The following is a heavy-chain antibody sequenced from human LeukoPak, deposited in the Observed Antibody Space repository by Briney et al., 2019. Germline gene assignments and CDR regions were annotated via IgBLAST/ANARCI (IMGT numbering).Heavy chain of an antibody. CDR1: GGTFSSYA. D-gene: IGHD3-10*01. Sequence: APVKPSCKASGGTFSSYAISWVPQAPRQRLEWMGGIIPIFGTANYAKKFQGRVTITADESTSTAYMELSSLRSEDTAVYYCARKGFGEYWFDPWGQGTLVTVSS. V-gene: IGHV1-69*13. J-gene: IGHJ5*02. CDR3: ARKGFGEYWFDP. CDR2: IIPIFGTA.